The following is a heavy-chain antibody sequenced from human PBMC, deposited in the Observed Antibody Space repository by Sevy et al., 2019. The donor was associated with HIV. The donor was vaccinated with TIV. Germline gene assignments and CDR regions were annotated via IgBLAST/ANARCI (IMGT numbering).Heavy chain of an antibody. CDR2: INPNSGGT. CDR3: ARDPHADCSGGSCYSRGAFDI. J-gene: IGHJ3*02. D-gene: IGHD2-15*01. CDR1: GHTFTGYY. Sequence: ASVKVSCKASGHTFTGYYMHWVRQAPGQGLEWMGWINPNSGGTNYAQKFQGRVTMTRDTSISTAYMELSRLRSDDTAVYYCARDPHADCSGGSCYSRGAFDIWGQGTMVTVSS. V-gene: IGHV1-2*02.